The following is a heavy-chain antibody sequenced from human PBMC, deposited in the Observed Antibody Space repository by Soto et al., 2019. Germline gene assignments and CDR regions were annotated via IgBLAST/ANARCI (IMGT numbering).Heavy chain of an antibody. Sequence: ASVKVSCKASGYTFTSYYMHWVRQAPGQGLEWMGIINPSGGSTSYAQKFQGRVTMTRDTSTSTVYMELSSLRSEDTAVYYCARESAGTLFYYYYYYGMDVWGQGTTVTV. CDR3: ARESAGTLFYYYYYYGMDV. V-gene: IGHV1-46*01. CDR2: INPSGGST. D-gene: IGHD6-13*01. J-gene: IGHJ6*02. CDR1: GYTFTSYY.